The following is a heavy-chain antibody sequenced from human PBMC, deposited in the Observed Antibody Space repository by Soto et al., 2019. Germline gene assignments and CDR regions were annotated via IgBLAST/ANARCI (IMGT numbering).Heavy chain of an antibody. CDR2: IIPICGTA. J-gene: IGHJ6*02. CDR3: ARERDGFYGMDV. Sequence: QVQLVQSGAAVKKPGSSVKVACKASGGTFSSYAINWVRQAPVQGLEWMGGIIPICGTANYAQKFQGRVTITADESTSTAYMELSSLRSEDTAVYYCARERDGFYGMDVWGQGTTVTVSS. D-gene: IGHD5-12*01. V-gene: IGHV1-69*01. CDR1: GGTFSSYA.